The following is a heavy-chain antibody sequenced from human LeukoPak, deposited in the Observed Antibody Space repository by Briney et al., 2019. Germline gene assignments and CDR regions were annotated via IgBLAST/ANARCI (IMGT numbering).Heavy chain of an antibody. J-gene: IGHJ6*04. CDR3: ARGGVRFLEWLPPRV. CDR2: IYTSGST. Sequence: SETLSLTCTVSGGSISSGSYYWSWIRQPAGKGLEWIGRIYTSGSTNYNPSLKSRVTISVDTSKNQFSLKLSSVTAADTAVYYCARGGVRFLEWLPPRVWGKGTTVTVSS. D-gene: IGHD3-3*01. V-gene: IGHV4-61*02. CDR1: GGSISSGSYY.